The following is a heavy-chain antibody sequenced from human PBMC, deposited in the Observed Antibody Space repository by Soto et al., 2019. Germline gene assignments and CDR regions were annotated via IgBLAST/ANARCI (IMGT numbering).Heavy chain of an antibody. Sequence: GGSLRLSCAASGFTFSSYWMSWVRQAPGKGLEWVANIKQDGSEKYYVDSVKGRFTISRDNAKNSLYLQMNSLRAEDTAVYYCARLVGIAGATGGVDYWGQGTLVTVSS. D-gene: IGHD1-26*01. CDR1: GFTFSSYW. J-gene: IGHJ4*02. V-gene: IGHV3-7*01. CDR2: IKQDGSEK. CDR3: ARLVGIAGATGGVDY.